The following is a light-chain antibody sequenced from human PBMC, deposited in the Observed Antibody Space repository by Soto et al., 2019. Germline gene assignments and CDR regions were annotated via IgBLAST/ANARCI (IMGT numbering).Light chain of an antibody. CDR1: SSNIGSYYD. V-gene: IGLV1-40*01. J-gene: IGLJ2*01. Sequence: QSALTQPPSVSGAPGQRVTIPCTGSSSNIGSYYDVHWYQQLPGTVPKLLIYGDNNRPSGVPDRFSGSKSGTSASLAITGFQAEDEADYYCQSYDSSLSHVVFGGGTKLTVL. CDR3: QSYDSSLSHVV. CDR2: GDN.